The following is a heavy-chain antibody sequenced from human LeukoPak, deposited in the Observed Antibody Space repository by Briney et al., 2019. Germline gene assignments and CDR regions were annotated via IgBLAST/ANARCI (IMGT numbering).Heavy chain of an antibody. Sequence: SQTLSLTCTVSDGSISSGGYSWSWIRQPPGKGLEWIGYTYHSGSTYYNPSLKSRVTISVDRSKNQFSLKLSSVTAADTAVYYCARDNGDYYFDYWGQGTLVTVSS. V-gene: IGHV4-30-2*01. CDR3: ARDNGDYYFDY. CDR2: TYHSGST. J-gene: IGHJ4*02. D-gene: IGHD4-17*01. CDR1: DGSISSGGYS.